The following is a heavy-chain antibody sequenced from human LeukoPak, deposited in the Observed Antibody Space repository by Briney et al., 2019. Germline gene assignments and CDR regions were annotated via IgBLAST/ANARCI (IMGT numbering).Heavy chain of an antibody. V-gene: IGHV1-69*06. CDR2: IIPIFGTA. J-gene: IGHJ4*02. CDR3: ARSSGYGPGSYYRPFDY. D-gene: IGHD3-10*01. Sequence: SVKVSCKASGGTFSSYAISWVRQAPGQGLEWMGGIIPIFGTANYAQKFQGRVTITADKSTSTAYMELSSLRSEDTAVYYCARSSGYGPGSYYRPFDYWGQGTLVTVSS. CDR1: GGTFSSYA.